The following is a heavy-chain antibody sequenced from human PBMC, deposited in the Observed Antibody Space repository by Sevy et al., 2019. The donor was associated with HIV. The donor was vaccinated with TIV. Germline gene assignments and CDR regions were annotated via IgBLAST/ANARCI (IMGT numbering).Heavy chain of an antibody. CDR1: GFTFSSYG. CDR3: ARGKSYYGSGTYYFDY. V-gene: IGHV3-33*01. CDR2: IWYDGSNK. J-gene: IGHJ4*02. Sequence: GGSLRLSCAASGFTFSSYGMHWVRQAPGKGLEWVAVIWYDGSNKYYADSVKGRFTISRDNSKNTLYLQMNSLRAEDTAVYYCARGKSYYGSGTYYFDYWGQGTLVTVSS. D-gene: IGHD3-10*01.